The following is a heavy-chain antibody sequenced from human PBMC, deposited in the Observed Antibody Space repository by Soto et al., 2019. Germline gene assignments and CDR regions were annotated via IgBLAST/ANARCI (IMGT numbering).Heavy chain of an antibody. Sequence: SETLSLTCTVSGGSISSGGYYWSWIRQHPGKGLEWIGYIYYSGSTYYNPSLKSRVTISVDTSKNQFSLKLSSVTAADTAVYYCARIIRNVCFDYWGQGTLVTVSS. J-gene: IGHJ4*02. CDR3: ARIIRNVCFDY. D-gene: IGHD2-8*01. CDR2: IYYSGST. V-gene: IGHV4-31*03. CDR1: GGSISSGGYY.